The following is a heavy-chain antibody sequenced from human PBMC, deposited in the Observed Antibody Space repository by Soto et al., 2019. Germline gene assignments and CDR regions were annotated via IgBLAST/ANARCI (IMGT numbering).Heavy chain of an antibody. J-gene: IGHJ4*02. CDR3: AAPPNRDAYNYGY. CDR2: IIPIFGTA. Sequence: SVKVSCKASGGTFSSYAISWVRQAPGQGLEWMGGIIPIFGTANYAQKFQGRVTITADESTSTAYMELSSLRSEDTAVYYCAAPPNRDAYNYGYWGQGTLVTVSS. CDR1: GGTFSSYA. V-gene: IGHV1-69*13. D-gene: IGHD5-12*01.